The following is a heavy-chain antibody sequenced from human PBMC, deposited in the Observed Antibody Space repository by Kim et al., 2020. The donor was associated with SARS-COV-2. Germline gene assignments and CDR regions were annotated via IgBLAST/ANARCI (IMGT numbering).Heavy chain of an antibody. CDR1: GFTFSSYA. V-gene: IGHV3-30*04. CDR3: ARDRGCSGGSCHPEYFQH. Sequence: GGSLRLSCAASGFTFSSYAMHWVRQAPGKGLEWVAVISYDGSNKYYADSVKGRFTISRDNSKNTLYLQMNSLRAEDTAVYYCARDRGCSGGSCHPEYFQHWGQGTLVTVSS. CDR2: ISYDGSNK. D-gene: IGHD2-15*01. J-gene: IGHJ1*01.